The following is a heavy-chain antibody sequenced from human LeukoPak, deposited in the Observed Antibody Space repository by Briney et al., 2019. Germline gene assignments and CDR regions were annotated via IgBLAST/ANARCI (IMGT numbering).Heavy chain of an antibody. CDR2: IYTSGST. CDR1: GYSISSGYY. D-gene: IGHD6-6*01. CDR3: ARDRGGSSSSPLWFDP. V-gene: IGHV4-4*07. J-gene: IGHJ5*02. Sequence: ASETLSLTCAVSGYSISSGYYWGWIRQPAGKGLEWIGRIYTSGSTNYNPSLKSRVTMSVDTSKNQFSLKLSSVTAADTAVYYCARDRGGSSSSPLWFDPWGQGTLVTVSS.